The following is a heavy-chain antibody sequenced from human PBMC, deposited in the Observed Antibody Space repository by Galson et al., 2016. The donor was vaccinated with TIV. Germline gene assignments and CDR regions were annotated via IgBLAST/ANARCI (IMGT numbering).Heavy chain of an antibody. V-gene: IGHV3-48*04. CDR3: ARPGNFDGDRRGAFDL. D-gene: IGHD2-21*02. CDR2: ISDSSDTI. CDR1: GFTFSSYS. J-gene: IGHJ3*01. Sequence: SLRLSCAASGFTFSSYSMTWVRQAPGKGLEWVSYISDSSDTIYYGDSVKGRFSISRDNAKNSLYLEMNSLRAKDTAVYYCARPGNFDGDRRGAFDLWGQGTMVTVSA.